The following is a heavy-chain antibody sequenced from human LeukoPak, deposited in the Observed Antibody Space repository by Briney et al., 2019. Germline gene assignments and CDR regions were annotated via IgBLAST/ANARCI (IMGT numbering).Heavy chain of an antibody. Sequence: PSETLSLTCTVSGGSISSSSYYWGWIRQPPGKGLEWIGSIYYSGSTYYNPSLKSRVTISVDTSKNQFSLKLSSVTAADTAVYYCARQLCGGDCPDSSNWFDPWGQGTLVTVSS. CDR3: ARQLCGGDCPDSSNWFDP. CDR1: GGSISSSSYY. J-gene: IGHJ5*02. CDR2: IYYSGST. D-gene: IGHD2-21*02. V-gene: IGHV4-39*01.